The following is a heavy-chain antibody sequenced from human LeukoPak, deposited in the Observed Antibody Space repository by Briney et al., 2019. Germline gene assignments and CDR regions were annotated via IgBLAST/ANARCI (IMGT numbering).Heavy chain of an antibody. J-gene: IGHJ4*02. CDR3: ARESRDYDSGGYYGY. D-gene: IGHD3-22*01. CDR2: INPSGGST. V-gene: IGHV1-46*01. Sequence: ASVKVSCKASGYTFTSYYMHWVRQAPGQGLEWMGIINPSGGSTSYAQKFQGRVTMTRDTSTSTVYMELSSLRSEDTAVYYCARESRDYDSGGYYGYWGQGTLVTVSS. CDR1: GYTFTSYY.